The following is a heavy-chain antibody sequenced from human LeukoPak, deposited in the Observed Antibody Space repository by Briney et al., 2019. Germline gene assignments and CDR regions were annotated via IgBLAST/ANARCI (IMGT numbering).Heavy chain of an antibody. CDR3: GGDRWQNWFDP. CDR2: IYYSGST. Sequence: SETLSLTCTVSGGSISNSYWSWIRQPPGKGLEWIGYIYYSGSTNYNPSLKSRVTISVDTSKNQFSLMLGSMTAADTAVYYCGGDRWQNWFDPWGQGTLVTVSS. D-gene: IGHD3-16*02. CDR1: GGSISNSY. J-gene: IGHJ5*02. V-gene: IGHV4-59*01.